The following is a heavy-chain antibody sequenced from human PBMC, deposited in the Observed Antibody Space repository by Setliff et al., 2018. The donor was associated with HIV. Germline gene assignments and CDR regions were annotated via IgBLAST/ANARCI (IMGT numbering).Heavy chain of an antibody. CDR2: IYTGGNA. Sequence: ASETLSLTCTVSGDSISSGSHYWSWIRQPAGKGLEWIGHIYTGGNANYNPSLQSRVTISVDTSKNQFSLMLGSMTAADTAVYYCAKDPGGISGYYEGVESYFDYWGQGTLVTVSS. V-gene: IGHV4-61*09. CDR1: GDSISSGSHY. CDR3: AKDPGGISGYYEGVESYFDY. D-gene: IGHD3-22*01. J-gene: IGHJ4*02.